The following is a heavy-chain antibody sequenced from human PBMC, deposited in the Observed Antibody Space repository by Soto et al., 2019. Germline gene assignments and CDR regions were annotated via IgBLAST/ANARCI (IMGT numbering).Heavy chain of an antibody. CDR1: GYTFTDYY. CDR3: DRDGRSGY. V-gene: IGHV1-2*02. D-gene: IGHD2-15*01. J-gene: IGHJ4*02. CDR2: INPKTGGT. Sequence: QVRLVQSGPEVKKPGASVKVSCKASGYTFTDYYMHWVRQAPGQGLEWMGWINPKTGGTEYAQQFQGRVTMTKDTSSSTVYMELSRLKSDDTAVYYCDRDGRSGYWGQGTLVTFSS.